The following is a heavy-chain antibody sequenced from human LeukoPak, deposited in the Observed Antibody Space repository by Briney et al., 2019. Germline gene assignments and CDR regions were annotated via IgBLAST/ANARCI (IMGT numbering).Heavy chain of an antibody. CDR2: ISWNSGSI. J-gene: IGHJ4*02. V-gene: IGHV3-9*01. CDR1: GFTFDDYA. Sequence: SLRLSCAASGFTFDDYAMHWVRQAPGKGLEWVSGISWNSGSIGYADSVKGRFTISRDNAKNSLYLQMNSLRAEDTALYYCARSTSSSWTGTAFDYWGQGTLVTVSS. D-gene: IGHD6-13*01. CDR3: ARSTSSSWTGTAFDY.